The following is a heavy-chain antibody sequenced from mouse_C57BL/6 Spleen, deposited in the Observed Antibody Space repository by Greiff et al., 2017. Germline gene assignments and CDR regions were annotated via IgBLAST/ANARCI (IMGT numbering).Heavy chain of an antibody. CDR2: ISSGSSTI. J-gene: IGHJ3*01. CDR1: GFTFSDYG. V-gene: IGHV5-17*01. CDR3: AWPYYYGSSFFAD. Sequence: EVMLVESGGGLVKPGGSLKLSCAASGFTFSDYGMHWVRQAPEKGLEWVAYISSGSSTIYYADTVKGRFTISRDNAKNTLFLQMPSLRSEDTAIYYCAWPYYYGSSFFADWGQGTLVTVSA. D-gene: IGHD1-1*01.